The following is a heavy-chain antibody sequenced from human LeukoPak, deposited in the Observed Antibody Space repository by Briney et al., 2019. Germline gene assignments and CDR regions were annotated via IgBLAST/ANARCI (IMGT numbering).Heavy chain of an antibody. CDR2: IYTSGST. V-gene: IGHV4-4*07. CDR3: ARLGYCSSTSCPNWFDP. Sequence: PSETLSLTCTVSGGSISSYYWSWIRQPAGKGLEWIGRIYTSGSTNYNPSLKSRVTMSVDTSKNQFSLKLSSVTAADTAVYYCARLGYCSSTSCPNWFDPWGQGTLVTVSS. CDR1: GGSISSYY. D-gene: IGHD2-2*01. J-gene: IGHJ5*02.